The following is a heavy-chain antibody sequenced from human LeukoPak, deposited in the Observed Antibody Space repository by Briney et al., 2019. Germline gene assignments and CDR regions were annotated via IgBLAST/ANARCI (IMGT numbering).Heavy chain of an antibody. D-gene: IGHD3-22*01. J-gene: IGHJ5*02. V-gene: IGHV3-74*01. CDR3: ARGYYYDTTKLDL. Sequence: PGVSLRLSCAASGFTFSSYWMHWVRQAPGKGLVWVSRTDTDGSSTNYADSVKGRFTVSRDNAKNTLSLQMNSLRAEDTAVYYCARGYYYDTTKLDLWGQGTLVTVSS. CDR2: TDTDGSST. CDR1: GFTFSSYW.